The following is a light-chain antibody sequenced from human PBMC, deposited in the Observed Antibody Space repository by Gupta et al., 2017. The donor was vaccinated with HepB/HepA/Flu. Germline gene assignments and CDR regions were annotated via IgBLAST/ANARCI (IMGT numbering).Light chain of an antibody. Sequence: QSALTQPASVSGSPGQSITISCTGTSSDVGGYNSVSWYQQHPGKPPKLMIYDVNNRPSGVSDRFSGSKSGNTASLTISGHQAEDEADYYCNSYTTTITLVFGTGTKVTVL. J-gene: IGLJ1*01. CDR2: DVN. CDR3: NSYTTTITLV. CDR1: SSDVGGYNS. V-gene: IGLV2-14*01.